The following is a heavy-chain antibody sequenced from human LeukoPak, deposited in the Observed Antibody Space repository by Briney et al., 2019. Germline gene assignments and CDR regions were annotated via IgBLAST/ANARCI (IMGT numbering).Heavy chain of an antibody. Sequence: SETLSLTCTVSGASISPYYWSWIRQPAGKGLEWIGRIYTSGSTNYNPSLKSRVTMSVDTSNNQLSLKLSSVTAADTAVYYCARASAGYWFDPWGQGTLVTVSS. V-gene: IGHV4-4*07. J-gene: IGHJ5*02. D-gene: IGHD3-22*01. CDR1: GASISPYY. CDR2: IYTSGST. CDR3: ARASAGYWFDP.